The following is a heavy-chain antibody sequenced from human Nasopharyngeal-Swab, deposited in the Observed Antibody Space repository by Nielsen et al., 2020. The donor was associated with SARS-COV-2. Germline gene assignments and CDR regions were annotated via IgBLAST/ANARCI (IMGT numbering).Heavy chain of an antibody. Sequence: RQAPGKGLEWVSYISSSSSYTNYADSVKGRFTISRDNAKNSLYLQMNSLRAEDTAVYYCARDRGVYSGYDPFDYWGQGTLVTVSS. CDR3: ARDRGVYSGYDPFDY. D-gene: IGHD5-12*01. J-gene: IGHJ4*02. V-gene: IGHV3-11*06. CDR2: ISSSSSYT.